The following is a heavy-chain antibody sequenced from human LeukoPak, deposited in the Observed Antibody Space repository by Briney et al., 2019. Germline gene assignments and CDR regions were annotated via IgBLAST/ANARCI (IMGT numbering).Heavy chain of an antibody. CDR1: GFTFSRYP. Sequence: GGSLRLSCAASGFTFSRYPMSWVRQAPGKGLEWVSTISGNDDSTYYADSVKGRFTISRGTSKNTLYVQMNSLRAEDTAIYYCAKDDSGGRAWGQGTLVTVSS. CDR3: AKDDSGGRA. D-gene: IGHD6-19*01. V-gene: IGHV3-23*01. J-gene: IGHJ4*02. CDR2: ISGNDDST.